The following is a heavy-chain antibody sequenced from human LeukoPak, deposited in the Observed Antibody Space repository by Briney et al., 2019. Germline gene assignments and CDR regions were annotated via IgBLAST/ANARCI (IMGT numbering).Heavy chain of an antibody. J-gene: IGHJ4*02. Sequence: SETLPLTCAVYGGSFSGYYWSWIRQPPGKGLEWIGEINHSGSTNYNPSLKSRVTISVDTSKNQFSLKLSSVTAADTAVYYCARVRGYSRTKSLDYWGQGTLVTVSS. D-gene: IGHD5-18*01. V-gene: IGHV4-34*01. CDR1: GGSFSGYY. CDR3: ARVRGYSRTKSLDY. CDR2: INHSGST.